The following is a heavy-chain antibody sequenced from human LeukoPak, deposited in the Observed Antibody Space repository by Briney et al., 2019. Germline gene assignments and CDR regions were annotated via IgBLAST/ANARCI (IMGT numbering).Heavy chain of an antibody. CDR3: ARVGSGSYSYYYYMDV. CDR2: FDPEDGET. V-gene: IGHV1-24*01. D-gene: IGHD3-10*01. Sequence: ASVKVSCKVSGYTLTELSMHWVRQAPGKGLEWMGGFDPEDGETIYAQKFQGRVTMTTDTSTSTAYMELRSLRSDDTAVYYCARVGSGSYSYYYYMDVWGKGTTVTVSS. CDR1: GYTLTELS. J-gene: IGHJ6*03.